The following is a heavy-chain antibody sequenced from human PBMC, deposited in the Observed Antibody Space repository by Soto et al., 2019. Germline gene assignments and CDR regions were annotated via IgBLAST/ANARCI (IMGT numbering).Heavy chain of an antibody. Sequence: QVQLVQSGAEVKKPGSSVKVSCKASGGTFSSYTISWVRQAPGQGLEWMGRIIPILGIENYAQKFQGRVTITADKSTSTAYMELSSLRSEDTAVYYCARRDYYGSGSHYWFDPWGQGTLVTVSS. V-gene: IGHV1-69*02. J-gene: IGHJ5*02. CDR2: IIPILGIE. CDR1: GGTFSSYT. D-gene: IGHD3-10*01. CDR3: ARRDYYGSGSHYWFDP.